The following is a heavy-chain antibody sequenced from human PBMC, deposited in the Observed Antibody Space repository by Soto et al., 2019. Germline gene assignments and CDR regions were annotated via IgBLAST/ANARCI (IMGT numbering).Heavy chain of an antibody. CDR1: GFTSSSYG. J-gene: IGHJ6*02. Sequence: PGGSLRLSCAASGFTSSSYGMHWVRQAPGKGLEWVAVISYDGSNKYYADSVKGRFTISRDNSKNTLYLQMNSLRAEDTAVYYCAKDVFSGTFYGMDVWGQGTTVTVSS. V-gene: IGHV3-30*18. CDR2: ISYDGSNK. CDR3: AKDVFSGTFYGMDV. D-gene: IGHD1-1*01.